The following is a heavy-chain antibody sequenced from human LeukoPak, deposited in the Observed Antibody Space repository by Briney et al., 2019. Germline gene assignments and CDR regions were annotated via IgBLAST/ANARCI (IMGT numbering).Heavy chain of an antibody. CDR1: GXSITSSSYY. D-gene: IGHD1-26*01. Sequence: PSEALSLTWIVSGXSITSSSYYWNWIRQPPGKGLGWIGSIYYSGSTYYNTFLKSRVTISVDTSKNQFYLRQSSVTAADTAVYYCARGLRWDLTISGTSALDFWGQGTLVTVSS. CDR2: IYYSGST. CDR3: ARGLRWDLTISGTSALDF. J-gene: IGHJ4*02. V-gene: IGHV4-39*01.